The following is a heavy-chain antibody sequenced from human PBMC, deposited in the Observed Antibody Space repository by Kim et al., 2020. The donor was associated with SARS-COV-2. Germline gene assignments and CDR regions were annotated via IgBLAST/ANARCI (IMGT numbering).Heavy chain of an antibody. V-gene: IGHV3-74*01. Sequence: VKGRFTTPRDNAKNTLYLQMNSLRPEDTAIYYCARAGDYDISGYYGFFHHWGQGARVTVSS. CDR3: ARAGDYDISGYYGFFHH. D-gene: IGHD3-22*01. J-gene: IGHJ1*01.